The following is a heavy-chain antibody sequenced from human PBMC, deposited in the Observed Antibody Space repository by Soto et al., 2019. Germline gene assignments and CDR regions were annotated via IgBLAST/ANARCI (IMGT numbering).Heavy chain of an antibody. CDR1: GGSISSSSYY. CDR2: IYYSGST. CDR3: ASKRWLQLLDFSHFDY. J-gene: IGHJ4*02. Sequence: QLQLQESGPGLVKPSETLSLTCPVSGGSISSSSYYWGWIRPPPGEGLEWIGSIYYSGSTYYNPSLKCRVTISVDTATNELALKMSSVTAADTAVYYCASKRWLQLLDFSHFDYWGQGTLVTVSS. D-gene: IGHD5-12*01. V-gene: IGHV4-39*01.